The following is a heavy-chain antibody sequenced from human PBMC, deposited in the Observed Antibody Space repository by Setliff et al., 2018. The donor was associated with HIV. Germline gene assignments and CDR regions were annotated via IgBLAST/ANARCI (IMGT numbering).Heavy chain of an antibody. V-gene: IGHV4-31*03. CDR3: ARMGAARPLYYYGMDV. Sequence: SETLSLPCSVFRVSLSRGGYYWSWIRQHPGKGLEWIGYSYHSGSPSYNPSLKSRPTISVDTSQNEFSLKLSSVTAADTAVYYCARMGAARPLYYYGMDVWGRGTTVT. CDR2: SYHSGSP. J-gene: IGHJ6*02. CDR1: RVSLSRGGYY. D-gene: IGHD6-6*01.